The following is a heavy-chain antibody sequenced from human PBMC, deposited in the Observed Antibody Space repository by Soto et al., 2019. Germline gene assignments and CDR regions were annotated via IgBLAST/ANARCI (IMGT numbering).Heavy chain of an antibody. CDR2: INYSGNT. CDR3: ARHHVRGRTIAGAAEF. Sequence: QVQLQQWGAGLLKPSETLSLTCAVYGGSLSGYYWSWIRQPPGKALEWIGEINYSGNTNYNPSLKSRVTISVDTSKNQLLLNLSSVTAADTAMYYCARHHVRGRTIAGAAEFWGQGTLVTVSS. V-gene: IGHV4-34*01. J-gene: IGHJ4*02. D-gene: IGHD1-26*01. CDR1: GGSLSGYY.